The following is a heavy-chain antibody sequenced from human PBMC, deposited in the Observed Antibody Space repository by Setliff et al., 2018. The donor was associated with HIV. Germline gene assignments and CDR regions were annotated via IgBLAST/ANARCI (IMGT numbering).Heavy chain of an antibody. D-gene: IGHD6-13*01. Sequence: ASVKVSCKAFGYTFTSYFLHWVRQAPGQGLEWLGIIDPNGGATNNAQKLQGRLTVTTDTSTGTLYMELSNLRSDDSAVYYCARGYHIAAAAPLYYFDYWGQGTLVTVSS. V-gene: IGHV1-46*01. CDR3: ARGYHIAAAAPLYYFDY. J-gene: IGHJ4*02. CDR2: IDPNGGAT. CDR1: GYTFTSYF.